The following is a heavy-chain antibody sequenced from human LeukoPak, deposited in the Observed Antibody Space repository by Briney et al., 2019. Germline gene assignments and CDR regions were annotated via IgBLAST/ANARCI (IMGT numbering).Heavy chain of an antibody. V-gene: IGHV4-34*01. CDR2: INHSGST. J-gene: IGHJ4*02. CDR1: GGSFSGYY. D-gene: IGHD6-6*01. Sequence: PSETLSLTCAVYGGSFSGYYWSWIRQPPGKGLEWIGEINHSGSTNYNPSLKSRVTISVDTSKNQFSLKLSSVTAADTAVYYCARTSSSSFHYWGQGTLVTVSS. CDR3: ARTSSSSFHY.